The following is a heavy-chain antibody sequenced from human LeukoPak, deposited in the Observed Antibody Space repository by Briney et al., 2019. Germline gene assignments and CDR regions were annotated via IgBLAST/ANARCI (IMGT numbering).Heavy chain of an antibody. Sequence: ASVKVSCKASGYTFTSYYMHWVRQAPGQGLEWMGIINPSGGSTSYAQKFQGRVTMTRDMSTSTAYMELSSLRSEDTAVYYCARSGYDPNFDYWGQGTLVTVSS. CDR3: ARSGYDPNFDY. CDR2: INPSGGST. CDR1: GYTFTSYY. D-gene: IGHD5-12*01. V-gene: IGHV1-46*01. J-gene: IGHJ4*02.